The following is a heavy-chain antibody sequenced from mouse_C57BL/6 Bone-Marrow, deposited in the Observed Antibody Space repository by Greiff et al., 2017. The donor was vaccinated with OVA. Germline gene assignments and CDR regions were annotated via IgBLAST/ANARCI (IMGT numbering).Heavy chain of an antibody. D-gene: IGHD3-3*01. Sequence: EVQGVESGEGLVKPGGSLKLSCAASGFTFSSYAMSWVRQTPEKRLEWVAYISSGGDYIYYADTVKGRFPISRDNARNTLYLQMSSLKSEDTAMYYCTREGGRGFAYWGQGTLVTVSA. J-gene: IGHJ3*01. CDR2: ISSGGDYI. V-gene: IGHV5-9-1*02. CDR3: TREGGRGFAY. CDR1: GFTFSSYA.